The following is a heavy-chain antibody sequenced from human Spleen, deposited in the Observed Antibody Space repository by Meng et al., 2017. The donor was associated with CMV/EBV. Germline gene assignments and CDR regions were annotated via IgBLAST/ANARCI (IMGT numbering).Heavy chain of an antibody. J-gene: IGHJ6*02. CDR3: ARGNIEGAIGENWFDL. CDR2: FNPMFGTA. Sequence: SVKVSCKASGGTFGSYAITWVRQAPGQGLEWMGGFNPMFGTANYIQKFQGRVTITTDESTSTAYMEVNGLRSEDTAVYYCARGNIEGAIGENWFDLWGQGTTVTVSS. D-gene: IGHD1-26*01. CDR1: GGTFGSYA. V-gene: IGHV1-69*05.